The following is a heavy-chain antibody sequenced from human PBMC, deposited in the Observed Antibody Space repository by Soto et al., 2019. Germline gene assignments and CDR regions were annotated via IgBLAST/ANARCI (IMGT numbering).Heavy chain of an antibody. D-gene: IGHD1-1*01. V-gene: IGHV6-1*01. J-gene: IGHJ6*02. CDR3: ASGRDNWALYYYYGMDV. CDR1: GDSVSSNSAA. CDR2: TYYRSKWYN. Sequence: PSQTLSLTCAISGDSVSSNSAAWNWVRQTPSRGLEWLGRTYYRSKWYNDYAVSVKSRITINPDTSKNQFSLQLNSVTPEDTAVYYCASGRDNWALYYYYGMDVWGQGTTVTVSS.